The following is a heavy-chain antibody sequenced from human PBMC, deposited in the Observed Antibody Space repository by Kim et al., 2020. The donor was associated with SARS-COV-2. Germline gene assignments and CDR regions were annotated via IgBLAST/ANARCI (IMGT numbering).Heavy chain of an antibody. Sequence: SETLSLTCTVSGGSISSSSYYWGWIRQPPGKGLEWIGSIYYSGSTYYNPSLKSRVTISVDTSKNQFSLKLSSVTAADTAVYYCARRGYSYGFGGRGGWYFDYWGQGTLLTVSS. CDR1: GGSISSSSYY. CDR3: ARRGYSYGFGGRGGWYFDY. CDR2: IYYSGST. J-gene: IGHJ4*02. V-gene: IGHV4-39*01. D-gene: IGHD5-18*01.